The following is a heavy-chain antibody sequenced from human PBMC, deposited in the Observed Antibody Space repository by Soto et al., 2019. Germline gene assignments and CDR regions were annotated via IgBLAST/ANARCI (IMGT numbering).Heavy chain of an antibody. CDR2: ISGSGGST. CDR3: AKGRGYCSSTSCYVASDY. D-gene: IGHD2-2*01. Sequence: GGSLRLSCAASGFTFSSCAMSWVRQAPGKGLEWVAAISGSGGSTFYADPVKGRFTISRDNSKTTMYLQMNSLGAEDTAVYYCAKGRGYCSSTSCYVASDYWGQGTLVTVSS. V-gene: IGHV3-23*01. CDR1: GFTFSSCA. J-gene: IGHJ4*02.